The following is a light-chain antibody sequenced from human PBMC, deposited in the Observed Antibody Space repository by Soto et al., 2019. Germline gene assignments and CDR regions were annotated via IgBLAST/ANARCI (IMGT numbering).Light chain of an antibody. CDR1: QSLQHNNGNTL. Sequence: EIVMTQSPLSLTVTPGEPASISCKSNQSLQHNNGNTLVDWYMQKPVQSPQLLIYLPSRRAPGAPDRVSGSGSATDFTLRISTVEADDAAIYYCIQSLQTSRTIGQGTKLEI. V-gene: IGKV2-28*01. J-gene: IGKJ1*01. CDR2: LPS. CDR3: IQSLQTSRT.